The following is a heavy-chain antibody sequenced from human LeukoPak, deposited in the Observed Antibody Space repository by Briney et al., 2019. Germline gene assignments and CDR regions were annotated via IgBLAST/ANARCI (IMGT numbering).Heavy chain of an antibody. V-gene: IGHV3-53*01. CDR2: IYRGGST. Sequence: PGGSLRLSCGPLGFTLRSNFMYWVRQAPGKGLEWVSVIYRGGSTYYADSVKGRFTISRDNSKNTVYLQMNSVRAEETAVYYCAGDFPPGYWRQGTLVTVSS. CDR3: AGDFPPGY. J-gene: IGHJ4*02. D-gene: IGHD3-10*01. CDR1: GFTLRSNF.